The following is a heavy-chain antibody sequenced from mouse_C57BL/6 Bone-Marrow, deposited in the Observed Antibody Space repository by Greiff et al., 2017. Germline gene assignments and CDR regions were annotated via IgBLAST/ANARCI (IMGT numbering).Heavy chain of an antibody. CDR1: GFSFNTYA. Sequence: EVQVVESGGGLVQPKGSLKLSCAASGFSFNTYAMNWVRQAPGKGLEWVARIRSKSNNYATYYADSVKDRFTISRDDSESMLYLQMNNLKTEDTAMYYCVRDYGSSLDYWGQGTTLTVSS. CDR3: VRDYGSSLDY. CDR2: IRSKSNNYAT. D-gene: IGHD1-1*01. J-gene: IGHJ2*01. V-gene: IGHV10-1*01.